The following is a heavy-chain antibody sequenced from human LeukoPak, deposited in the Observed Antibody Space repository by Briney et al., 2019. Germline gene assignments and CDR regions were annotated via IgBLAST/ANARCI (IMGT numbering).Heavy chain of an antibody. CDR3: ASPSSGQSFDI. V-gene: IGHV3-53*01. CDR1: GFTVSSNY. Sequence: TGGSLRLSCAASGFTVSSNYMNWVRQAPGKGLEWVSVIYTGGNTYYADSLKGRFTISRDNSKNTLYLQMHSLRAEDTAVYYCASPSSGQSFDIWGQGTMVTVSS. CDR2: IYTGGNT. J-gene: IGHJ3*02. D-gene: IGHD6-19*01.